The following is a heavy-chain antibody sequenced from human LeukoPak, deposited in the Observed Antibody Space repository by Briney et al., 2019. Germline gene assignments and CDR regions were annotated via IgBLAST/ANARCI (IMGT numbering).Heavy chain of an antibody. CDR2: IYYSGST. J-gene: IGHJ4*02. Sequence: SETLSLTCTVSGGSISGYYWSWIRQPPGKGLEWIGYIYYSGSTNYNPSLRSRLTISIDTSENQFSLKLSSVTAADTAVYYCASAREGRDGYNYYFDYWGQGTLVTVSS. CDR3: ASAREGRDGYNYYFDY. V-gene: IGHV4-59*08. CDR1: GGSISGYY. D-gene: IGHD5-24*01.